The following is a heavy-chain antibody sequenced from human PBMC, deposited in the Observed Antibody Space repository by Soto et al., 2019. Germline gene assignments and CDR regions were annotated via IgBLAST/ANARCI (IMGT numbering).Heavy chain of an antibody. CDR2: IYYSGST. V-gene: IGHV4-39*01. Sequence: QLQLQESGPGLVKPSETLSLTCTVSGGSISSSSYYWGWIRQPPGKGLEWIGSIYYSGSTYYNPSLERRVTISVETSTTQFSLKLSSVTAADTAVYYCARSRATYYYYGMDVWGQGTTVTVSS. CDR3: ARSRATYYYYGMDV. D-gene: IGHD5-12*01. J-gene: IGHJ6*02. CDR1: GGSISSSSYY.